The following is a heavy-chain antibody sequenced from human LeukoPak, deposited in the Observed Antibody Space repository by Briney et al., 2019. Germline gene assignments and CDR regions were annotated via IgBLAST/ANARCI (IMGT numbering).Heavy chain of an antibody. CDR1: GFIFSSSA. D-gene: IGHD6-13*01. J-gene: IGHJ4*02. CDR2: ISTNGDRT. Sequence: GGSLRLSCSVSGFIFSSSAMHWVRQAPGKGLEDVSGISTNGDRTYYADSVKGRFTISRDNSKNTLYLQMSSLRPEDTAVYYCVKATSAKQRLVAYFDYWGQGILVTVSS. CDR3: VKATSAKQRLVAYFDY. V-gene: IGHV3-64D*06.